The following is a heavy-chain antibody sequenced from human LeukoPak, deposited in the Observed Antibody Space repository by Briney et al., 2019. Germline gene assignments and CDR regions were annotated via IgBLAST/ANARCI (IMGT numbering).Heavy chain of an antibody. CDR3: ARRRAAAGRNDWYFDL. CDR1: GYSFTSYW. D-gene: IGHD6-13*01. CDR2: IYTGNSDT. J-gene: IGHJ2*01. Sequence: GESLKISCKGSGYSFTSYWNGWVRQMPGKGLEWMGIIYTGNSDTRYSPSFQGQVTISADKSISTAYLQWSSLKASDTAMYYCARRRAAAGRNDWYFDLWGRGTLVTVSS. V-gene: IGHV5-51*01.